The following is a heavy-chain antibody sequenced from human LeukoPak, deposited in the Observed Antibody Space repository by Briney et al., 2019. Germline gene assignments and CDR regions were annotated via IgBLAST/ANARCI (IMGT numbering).Heavy chain of an antibody. D-gene: IGHD1-26*01. CDR2: INSDGRST. V-gene: IGHV3-74*01. CDR3: ARPSHSGYDEGMDV. J-gene: IGHJ6*02. CDR1: GFSFSSYW. Sequence: GGSLRLSCAASGFSFSSYWMHWVRQAPGKGLVGVSRINSDGRSTIYADYVKGRFTISRDNAKNTLYLQMNSLRAEDTGVYYCARPSHSGYDEGMDVWGQGTTVTVSS.